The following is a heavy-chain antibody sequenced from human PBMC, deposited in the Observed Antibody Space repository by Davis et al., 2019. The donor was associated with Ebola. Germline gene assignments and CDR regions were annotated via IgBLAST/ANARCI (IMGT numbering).Heavy chain of an antibody. CDR3: ARVGRYCMSTSCSRWCDP. J-gene: IGHJ5*02. Sequence: MPSETLSLPCLVPGYSIRSVYYWGWIRQPPEMRLEWVGSIYHSGSTYSTPSLKSRVTTSVDTSKNQFSLQLSAVTVADKAVNYCARVGRYCMSTSCSRWCDPWGEGTLVTVSS. CDR1: GYSIRSVYY. CDR2: IYHSGST. V-gene: IGHV4-38-2*02. D-gene: IGHD2-2*01.